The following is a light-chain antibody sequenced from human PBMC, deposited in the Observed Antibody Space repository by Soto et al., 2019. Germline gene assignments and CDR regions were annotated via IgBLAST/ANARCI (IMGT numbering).Light chain of an antibody. J-gene: IGKJ2*01. Sequence: DIPMTQSPSTLSASVGDRVTITCRASQSISSWLAWYQQKPGKAPKLLIYDASSLESGVPSRFSGSGSGTEVTLTISSLEPDDFATYYCQQYNSYGYTFGQGTKLEIK. V-gene: IGKV1-5*01. CDR2: DAS. CDR1: QSISSW. CDR3: QQYNSYGYT.